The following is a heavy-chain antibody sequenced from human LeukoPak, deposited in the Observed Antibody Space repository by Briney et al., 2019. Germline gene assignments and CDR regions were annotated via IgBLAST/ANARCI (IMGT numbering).Heavy chain of an antibody. Sequence: GGSLRLSCAASGFTFTNYAMTWVRQAPGKGLEWVSTISASGDTTYYTDSVKGRFTISRDNSKTTLYLHMNSLRADDTAIYYCGKDRPYDYDYSTASFDYWGQGTLVTVSS. CDR2: ISASGDTT. CDR3: GKDRPYDYDYSTASFDY. CDR1: GFTFTNYA. D-gene: IGHD5-12*01. J-gene: IGHJ4*02. V-gene: IGHV3-23*01.